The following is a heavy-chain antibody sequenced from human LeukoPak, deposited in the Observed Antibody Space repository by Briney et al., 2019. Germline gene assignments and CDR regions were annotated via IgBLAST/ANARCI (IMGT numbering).Heavy chain of an antibody. V-gene: IGHV3-23*01. CDR1: GFTFSSYA. CDR2: FSGSGGST. CDR3: AELGITMIGDV. Sequence: GGSLRLSCAASGFTFSSYAMSWVRQAPGKGLECISGFSGSGGSTYYADSVKGRFTISRDNAKNSLYLQMNSLRAEDTAVYYCAELGITMIGDVWGKGTTVAISS. D-gene: IGHD3-10*02. J-gene: IGHJ6*04.